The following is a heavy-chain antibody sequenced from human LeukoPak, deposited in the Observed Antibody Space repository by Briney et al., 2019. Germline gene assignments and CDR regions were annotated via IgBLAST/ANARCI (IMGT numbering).Heavy chain of an antibody. Sequence: GGSLRLSCAASAFTSSWMSWVRQAPGKGLEWVANIKQDGSEKYYVDSVKGRFTISRDNAKNSLYLQMNSLRAEDTAVYYCATDHWGYSYGLWVQGTQVTVSS. D-gene: IGHD5-18*01. CDR2: IKQDGSEK. V-gene: IGHV3-7*03. CDR3: ATDHWGYSYGL. J-gene: IGHJ4*02. CDR1: AFTSSW.